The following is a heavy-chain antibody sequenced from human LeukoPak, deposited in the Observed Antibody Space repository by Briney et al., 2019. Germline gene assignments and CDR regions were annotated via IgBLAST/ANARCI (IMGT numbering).Heavy chain of an antibody. J-gene: IGHJ3*02. Sequence: PGGSLRLSCAASGFTFSDHYMDWVRQAPGKGLEWVGRTRTKANSYTTEYAASVKGRFSISRDDSKNSLYLQMNSLKTADTAVYYCARVGRYFDAFDIWGQGTMVTVSS. CDR1: GFTFSDHY. CDR3: ARVGRYFDAFDI. D-gene: IGHD1-26*01. CDR2: TRTKANSYTT. V-gene: IGHV3-72*01.